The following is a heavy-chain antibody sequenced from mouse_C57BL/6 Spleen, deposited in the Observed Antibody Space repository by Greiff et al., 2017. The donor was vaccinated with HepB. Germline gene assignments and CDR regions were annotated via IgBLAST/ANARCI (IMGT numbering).Heavy chain of an antibody. CDR3: ARGVTTVVATGYFDY. V-gene: IGHV5-4*03. J-gene: IGHJ2*01. CDR2: ISDGGSYT. D-gene: IGHD1-1*01. CDR1: GFTFSSYA. Sequence: DVMLVESGGGLVKPGGSLKLSCAASGFTFSSYAMSWVRQTPEKRLEWVATISDGGSYTYYPDNVKGRFTISRDNAKNNLYLQMSHLKSEDTAMYYCARGVTTVVATGYFDYWGQGTTLTVSS.